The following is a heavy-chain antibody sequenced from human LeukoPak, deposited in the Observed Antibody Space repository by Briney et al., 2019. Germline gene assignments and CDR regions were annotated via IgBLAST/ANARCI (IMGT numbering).Heavy chain of an antibody. CDR3: ARVRRTRNYFDY. D-gene: IGHD3-16*01. CDR1: GFTFSSYS. Sequence: PGGSLRLSCAASGFTFSSYSMNWVRQAPGKGLEWVSSISSSSSYIYYADSVKGRFTISRDNAKNSLYLQMNSLRAEDTAVYYCARVRRTRNYFDYWGQGTLVTVSS. J-gene: IGHJ4*02. V-gene: IGHV3-21*01. CDR2: ISSSSSYI.